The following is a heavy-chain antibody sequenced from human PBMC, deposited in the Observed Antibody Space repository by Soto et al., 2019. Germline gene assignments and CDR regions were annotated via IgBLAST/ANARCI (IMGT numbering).Heavy chain of an antibody. CDR1: GGSISSYY. Sequence: QVQLQESGPGLVKPSETLSLTCTVSGGSISSYYWSWIRQPPGKGLEWIGYIYYSGSTNYNPSLKSRVTISVDTSKNQFSLKLSSVTAADTAVYYCASSPTLGGAPYYYYGMDVWGQGTTVTVSS. V-gene: IGHV4-59*01. D-gene: IGHD3-16*01. J-gene: IGHJ6*02. CDR3: ASSPTLGGAPYYYYGMDV. CDR2: IYYSGST.